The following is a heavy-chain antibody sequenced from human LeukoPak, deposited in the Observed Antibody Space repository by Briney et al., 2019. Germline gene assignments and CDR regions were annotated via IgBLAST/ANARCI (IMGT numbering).Heavy chain of an antibody. CDR3: AREYDWNLPDYYYYYMDV. CDR2: VNPNSGGT. V-gene: IGHV1-2*06. CDR1: VYTFTGYY. Sequence: ASVKVSREASVYTFTGYYMHWVRDAPGQGPECMARVNPNSGGTNHAQKCQGRVTKLRGQSHSTAEMEHSRLRSDDTAVYYCAREYDWNLPDYYYYYMDVWGRGTTDSVSS. J-gene: IGHJ6*03. D-gene: IGHD1-20*01.